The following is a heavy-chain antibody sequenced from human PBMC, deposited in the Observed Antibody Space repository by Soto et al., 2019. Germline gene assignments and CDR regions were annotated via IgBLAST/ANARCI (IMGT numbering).Heavy chain of an antibody. D-gene: IGHD3-10*01. CDR1: GASVSSEDYY. CDR2: TYYTGSA. J-gene: IGHJ5*02. V-gene: IGHV4-30-4*01. CDR3: ARYKMGGSGSYYNAWFDP. Sequence: PSETLSLTCTVSGASVSSEDYYWSWIRQPPGQGPEWIAYTYYTGSAYYNPSLRSRVSMSVDTSRNQFSLMLTSVIAADTAVYYCARYKMGGSGSYYNAWFDPWGQGLLVTVSS.